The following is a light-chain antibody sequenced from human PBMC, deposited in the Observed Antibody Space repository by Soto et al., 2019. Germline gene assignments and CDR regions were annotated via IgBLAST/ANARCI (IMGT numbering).Light chain of an antibody. CDR1: QSVSGNY. V-gene: IGKV3-20*01. CDR2: GVS. J-gene: IGKJ1*01. CDR3: HHYGGSPPT. Sequence: IGWTQSPGTLSFSPGERATLSFMASQSVSGNYLSWYQQTHGQAPRLLLYGVSGRATATPDRSSGSGSGPDFTLTISTLEPDDFAVYHCHHYGGSPPTFGQGTKVDI.